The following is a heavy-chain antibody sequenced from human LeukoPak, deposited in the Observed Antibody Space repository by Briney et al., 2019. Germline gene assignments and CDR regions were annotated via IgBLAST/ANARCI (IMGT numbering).Heavy chain of an antibody. CDR3: ARHGSTNLDY. CDR1: GYRFTSCW. Sequence: GESLKISCKGSGYRFTSCWISWVRQMPGKGLEWMGRIDPSDSYTNYSPSFQGHVTISADKSISTAYLQWSSLKASDTAMYYCARHGSTNLDYWGQGTLVTVSS. V-gene: IGHV5-10-1*01. CDR2: IDPSDSYT. J-gene: IGHJ4*02. D-gene: IGHD2-2*01.